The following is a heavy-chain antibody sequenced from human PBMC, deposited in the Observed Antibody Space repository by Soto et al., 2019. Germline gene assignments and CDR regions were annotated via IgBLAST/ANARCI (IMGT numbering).Heavy chain of an antibody. V-gene: IGHV3-66*04. D-gene: IGHD3-16*01. Sequence: PGGSLRLSCXASGFTFSSYAMSWVRQAPGKGLDWVSLISSGGSAYYADSVKGRFTISRDTSKNTLSLQMNSLRVEDTAVYYCVRQTDDSYTFNAFDIWGQGTMVTVSS. CDR2: ISSGGSA. CDR3: VRQTDDSYTFNAFDI. CDR1: GFTFSSYA. J-gene: IGHJ3*02.